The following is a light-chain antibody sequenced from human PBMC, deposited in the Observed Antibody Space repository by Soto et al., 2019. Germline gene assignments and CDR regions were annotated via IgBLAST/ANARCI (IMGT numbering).Light chain of an antibody. Sequence: EILLTQSPATLSLSPGERATLSCRASQSVRSSLAWYQQKPGQAPRLLIYDASTRATGIPGRFSGSGSGTDFTLTISNIEPDDFAVYYCQQRSSWPWTFGQGAKVEIK. V-gene: IGKV3-11*01. J-gene: IGKJ1*01. CDR3: QQRSSWPWT. CDR2: DAS. CDR1: QSVRSS.